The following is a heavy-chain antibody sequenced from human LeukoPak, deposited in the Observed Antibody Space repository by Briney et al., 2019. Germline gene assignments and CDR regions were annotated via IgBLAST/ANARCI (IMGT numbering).Heavy chain of an antibody. CDR2: ISSSGSTI. V-gene: IGHV3-11*01. J-gene: IGHJ6*02. Sequence: GGSLRLSCAASGFTFSDYYMSWIRQAPGKGLEWVSYISSSGSTIYYADSVKGRFTISRDNAKNSLYLQMNSLRAEDTAVYYCARDCPLAYCGGNRHYYYGMDVWGQGTTVTVSS. D-gene: IGHD2-21*01. CDR1: GFTFSDYY. CDR3: ARDCPLAYCGGNRHYYYGMDV.